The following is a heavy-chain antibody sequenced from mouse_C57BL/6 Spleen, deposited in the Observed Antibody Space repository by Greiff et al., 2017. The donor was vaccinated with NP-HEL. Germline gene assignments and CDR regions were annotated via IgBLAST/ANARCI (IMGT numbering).Heavy chain of an antibody. D-gene: IGHD1-1*01. Sequence: VQLQQSGAELVRPGASVKLSCKASGYTFTDYYINWVKQRPGQGLEWIARIYPGSGNTYYNEKFKGKATLTAEKSSSTAYMQLSSLTSEDSAVYFCARRTTGAAMDYWGQGTSVTVSS. CDR1: GYTFTDYY. CDR3: ARRTTGAAMDY. J-gene: IGHJ4*01. CDR2: IYPGSGNT. V-gene: IGHV1-76*01.